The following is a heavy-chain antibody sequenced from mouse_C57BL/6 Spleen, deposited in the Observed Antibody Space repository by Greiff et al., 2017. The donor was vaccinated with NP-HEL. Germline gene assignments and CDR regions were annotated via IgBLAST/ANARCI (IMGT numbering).Heavy chain of an antibody. J-gene: IGHJ3*01. CDR1: GYTFTSYW. D-gene: IGHD3-2*02. V-gene: IGHV1-69*01. CDR2: IDPSDSYT. CDR3: TAQQFAY. Sequence: VQLQQPGAELVMPGASVKLSCKASGYTFTSYWMHWVKQRPGQGLEWIGVIDPSDSYTNYNQKFKGKSTLTVDKSSSTAYMQLSSLTSEDSAVYYCTAQQFAYWGQGTLVTVSA.